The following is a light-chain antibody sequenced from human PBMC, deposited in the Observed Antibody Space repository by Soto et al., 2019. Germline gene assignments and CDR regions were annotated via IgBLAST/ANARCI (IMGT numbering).Light chain of an antibody. CDR3: QQYNNWPLT. CDR1: PSVSSN. J-gene: IGKJ5*01. V-gene: IGKV3-15*01. Sequence: EIVLTQSPGTLSVSPGERATLSCRASPSVSSNLAWYQQKPGQAPRLLIYAASTRATGIPARFSGSGSGTEFTLTISSLQSEDFAVYYCQQYNNWPLTFGQGTRLEI. CDR2: AAS.